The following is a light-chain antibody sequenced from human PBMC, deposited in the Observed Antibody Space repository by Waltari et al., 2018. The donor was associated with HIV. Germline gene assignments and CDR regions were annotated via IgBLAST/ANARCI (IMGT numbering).Light chain of an antibody. CDR1: SSNLGSNT. CDR3: AAWDDSLNGWV. J-gene: IGLJ3*02. CDR2: SNK. V-gene: IGLV1-44*01. Sequence: QSVLTQPPSASGTPGQRVTIPCSGSSSNLGSNTVNWYQQLPGTAPKLLIYSNKPRPSGVPDRFSGSKSGTSASLAISGLQSEDEADYYCAAWDDSLNGWVFGGGTKLTVL.